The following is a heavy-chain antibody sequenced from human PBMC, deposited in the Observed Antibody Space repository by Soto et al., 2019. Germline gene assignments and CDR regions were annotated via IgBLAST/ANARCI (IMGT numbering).Heavy chain of an antibody. Sequence: SETLSLTCTVSGGSISSSSYYWGWIRQPPGKGLEWIGSIYYSGSTYYNPSLKSRVTISVDTSKNQFSLKLSSVTAADTAVYYCARGGRYCSSTSCYMDVWGKGTTVTVSS. J-gene: IGHJ6*03. V-gene: IGHV4-39*07. D-gene: IGHD2-2*01. CDR2: IYYSGST. CDR3: ARGGRYCSSTSCYMDV. CDR1: GGSISSSSYY.